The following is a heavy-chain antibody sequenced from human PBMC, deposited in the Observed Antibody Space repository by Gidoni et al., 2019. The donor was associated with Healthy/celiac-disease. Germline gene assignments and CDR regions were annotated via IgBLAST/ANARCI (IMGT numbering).Heavy chain of an antibody. D-gene: IGHD1-26*01. CDR1: GYTFTSYY. CDR2: INPSGGST. J-gene: IGHJ4*02. Sequence: QLQLVQSGAEVKKPGASLQVSCTASGYTFTSYYMHWVRQAPGQGLEWMGIINPSGGSTSYAQKFQGRVTMTRDTSTSTVYMELSSLRSEDTAVYYCARVSYSGRYDYWGQGTLVTVSS. V-gene: IGHV1-46*03. CDR3: ARVSYSGRYDY.